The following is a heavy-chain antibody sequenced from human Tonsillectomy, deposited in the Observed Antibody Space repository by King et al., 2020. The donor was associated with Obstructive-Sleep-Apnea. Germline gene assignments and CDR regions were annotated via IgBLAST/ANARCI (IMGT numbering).Heavy chain of an antibody. V-gene: IGHV1-69*12. J-gene: IGHJ5*02. CDR1: GGTFSSYA. Sequence: QLVQSGAEVKKPGSSVKVSCKASGGTFSSYAISWVRQAPGQGLEWMGGISPIFGTANYAQKFQGRVPITADESTSTAYMELSSLRSEDTAVYYCARGGASIAARPDWFDPWGQGTLVTVSS. CDR2: ISPIFGTA. CDR3: ARGGASIAARPDWFDP. D-gene: IGHD6-6*01.